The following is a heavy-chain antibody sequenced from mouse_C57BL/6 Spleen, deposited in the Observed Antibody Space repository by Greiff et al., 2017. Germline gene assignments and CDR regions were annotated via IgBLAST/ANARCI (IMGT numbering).Heavy chain of an antibody. D-gene: IGHD1-1*01. V-gene: IGHV3-6*01. CDR3: ARTLIYYYGSSYGNYAMDY. CDR1: GYSITSGYY. Sequence: VQLKESGPGLVKPSQSLSLTCSVTGYSITSGYYWNWIRQFPGNKLEWMGYISYDGSNNYNPSLKNRISITRDTSKNQFFLKLNSVTTEDTATYYCARTLIYYYGSSYGNYAMDYWGQGTSVTVSS. CDR2: ISYDGSN. J-gene: IGHJ4*01.